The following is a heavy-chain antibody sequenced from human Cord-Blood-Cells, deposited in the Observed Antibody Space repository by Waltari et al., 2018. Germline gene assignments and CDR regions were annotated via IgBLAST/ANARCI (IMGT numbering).Heavy chain of an antibody. J-gene: IGHJ4*02. Sequence: EVQLVESGGGLVQPGGSLKLSCAASGFTFSGSSMPWVRQVSGKGLEWVGRIRSKANSYATAYAASVKGRFTISRDDSKNTAYLQMNSLKTEDTAVYYCTRLAPSDIDYWGQGTLVTVSS. CDR2: IRSKANSYAT. D-gene: IGHD2-2*01. CDR3: TRLAPSDIDY. CDR1: GFTFSGSS. V-gene: IGHV3-73*02.